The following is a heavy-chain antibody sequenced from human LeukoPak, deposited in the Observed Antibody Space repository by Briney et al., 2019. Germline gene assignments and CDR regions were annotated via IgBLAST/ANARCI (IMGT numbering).Heavy chain of an antibody. CDR3: AREVYNYGDYVEDYYYYMDV. J-gene: IGHJ6*03. CDR2: ISSSSSYI. D-gene: IGHD4-17*01. V-gene: IGHV3-21*01. Sequence: PGGSLRLSCAASGFTFSSYSMNWVRQAPGKGLEWVSSISSSSSYIYYADSVKGRFTISRDNAKNSLYLQMNSLRTEDTAVYYCAREVYNYGDYVEDYYYYMDVWGKGTTVTVSS. CDR1: GFTFSSYS.